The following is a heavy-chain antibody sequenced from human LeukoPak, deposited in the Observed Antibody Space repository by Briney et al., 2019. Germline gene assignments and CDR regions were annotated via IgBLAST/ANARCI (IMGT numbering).Heavy chain of an antibody. D-gene: IGHD2-21*01. CDR1: GFIFSSYD. CDR2: IGTAADT. V-gene: IGHV3-13*01. J-gene: IGHJ6*02. Sequence: GGSLRLSCAASGFIFSSYDMHWVRQVIGEGLQWVSGIGTAADTYYVGSVKGRFTISRENAKNSLYLQMNNLRAGDTAVYYCARASACGAPSCNLHLGFYYGFDVWGQGTTVTVSS. CDR3: ARASACGAPSCNLHLGFYYGFDV.